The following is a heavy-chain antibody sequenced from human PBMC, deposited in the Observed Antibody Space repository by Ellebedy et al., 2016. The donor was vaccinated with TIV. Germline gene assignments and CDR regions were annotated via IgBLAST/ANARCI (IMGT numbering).Heavy chain of an antibody. CDR3: ARRSSAYALDY. CDR1: GYTFSSNY. J-gene: IGHJ4*02. D-gene: IGHD5-12*01. CDR2: TDPSGGST. V-gene: IGHV1-46*01. Sequence: AASVKVSCKASGYTFSSNYMHWVRHPPGQGLEWMGITDPSGGSTNYAQKFQGRVTMTRDTSTSTVYMELSSLRSEDTAVYYCARRSSAYALDYWGQGTLVTVSS.